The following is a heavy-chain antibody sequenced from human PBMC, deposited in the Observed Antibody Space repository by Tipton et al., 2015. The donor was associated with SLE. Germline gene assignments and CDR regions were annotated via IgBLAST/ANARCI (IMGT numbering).Heavy chain of an antibody. CDR3: ASSLIVADAGDAFDI. Sequence: PGLVKPSETLSLTCTVSGGSISSSSYYWSWIRQPPGKGLEWIGEINHSGSTNYNPSLKSRVTISVDTSKNQFSLKLSSVTAADTAVYYCASSLIVADAGDAFDIWGQGTMVTVSS. V-gene: IGHV4-39*07. CDR1: GGSISSSSYY. J-gene: IGHJ3*02. CDR2: INHSGST. D-gene: IGHD5-12*01.